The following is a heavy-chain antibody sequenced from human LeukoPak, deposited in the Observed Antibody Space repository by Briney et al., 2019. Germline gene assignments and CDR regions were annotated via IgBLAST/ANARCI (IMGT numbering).Heavy chain of an antibody. Sequence: SETLSLTCTVSGGSISSYYWSWIRQPAGKGLEWIGRIYTSGSTNYNPSLKSRVTMSVDTSKNQLSMKMTSVTAADTAVYYCARGVSAAGFDYWGQGTLVTVSS. CDR2: IYTSGST. J-gene: IGHJ4*02. CDR3: ARGVSAAGFDY. D-gene: IGHD6-13*01. CDR1: GGSISSYY. V-gene: IGHV4-4*07.